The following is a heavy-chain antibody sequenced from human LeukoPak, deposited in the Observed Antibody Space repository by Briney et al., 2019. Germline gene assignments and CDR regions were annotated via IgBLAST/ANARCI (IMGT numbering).Heavy chain of an antibody. CDR2: ISGGGGST. Sequence: GGSLRLSCAASGFTFSTYAMSWVRQAPGKGLEWVSAISGGGGSTYYADSVKGRFTISRDNAKNSLYLQMNSLRAEDTAVYYCARDSGGNYFDYWGQGTLVTVSS. D-gene: IGHD1-26*01. V-gene: IGHV3-23*01. CDR3: ARDSGGNYFDY. J-gene: IGHJ4*02. CDR1: GFTFSTYA.